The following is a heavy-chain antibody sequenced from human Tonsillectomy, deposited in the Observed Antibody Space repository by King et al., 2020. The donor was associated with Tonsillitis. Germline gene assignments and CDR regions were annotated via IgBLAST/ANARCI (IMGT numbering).Heavy chain of an antibody. D-gene: IGHD5-18*01. CDR1: GYTFTAYY. Sequence: QLVQSGAEVKKPGASVKVSCKASGYTFTAYYMHWVRQAPVQGLEWVGWINPASGGTNYAQKFQGRVTLTRDTSISTAYMELRRLRSDDTAVYYCSRDLRADSALTTFDYWGQGTLVTVSS. CDR2: INPASGGT. J-gene: IGHJ4*02. CDR3: SRDLRADSALTTFDY. V-gene: IGHV1-2*02.